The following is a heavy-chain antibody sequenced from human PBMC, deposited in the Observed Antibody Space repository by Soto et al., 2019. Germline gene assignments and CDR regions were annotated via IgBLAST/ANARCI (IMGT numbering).Heavy chain of an antibody. CDR1: GFTFSTYW. V-gene: IGHV3-7*01. D-gene: IGHD3-16*01. CDR2: INQDGSER. Sequence: EVQLVESGGGLVQPGGSLRLPCAASGFTFSTYWMTWVRQPPGKGLEWVASINQDGSERYYVDSVRGRFTISSDNAKNSLYLQTNRLRAEETAVYYWMCGGNVFVYWGQGTMVTVSP. CDR3: MCGGNVFVY. J-gene: IGHJ4*02.